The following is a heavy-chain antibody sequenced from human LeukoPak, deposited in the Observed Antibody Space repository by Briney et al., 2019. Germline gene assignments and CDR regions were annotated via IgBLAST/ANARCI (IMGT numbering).Heavy chain of an antibody. CDR2: ISWNSGSI. CDR3: ARGLLYAGTTGY. Sequence: GGSLRLSCAASGFTFDDYAMPWVRQAPGKGLEWVSGISWNSGSIGYADSVKGRFTISRDNAKNSLYLQMNSLRAEDTAVYYCARGLLYAGTTGYWGQGTLVTVSS. V-gene: IGHV3-9*01. CDR1: GFTFDDYA. J-gene: IGHJ4*02. D-gene: IGHD1-1*01.